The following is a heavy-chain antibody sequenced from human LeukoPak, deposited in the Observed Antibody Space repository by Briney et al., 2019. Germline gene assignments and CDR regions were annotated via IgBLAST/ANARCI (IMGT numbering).Heavy chain of an antibody. Sequence: GGSLRLSCAASGFTVSSNYMSWARQAPGKGLEWVSVIYSGGSTYYADSVKGRFTISRDNSKNTLYLQMNSLRAEDTAVYDCAKDIGYCSGGSCTSYYYYGMDVWGQGTTVTVSS. CDR2: IYSGGST. D-gene: IGHD2-15*01. CDR1: GFTVSSNY. CDR3: AKDIGYCSGGSCTSYYYYGMDV. V-gene: IGHV3-53*05. J-gene: IGHJ6*02.